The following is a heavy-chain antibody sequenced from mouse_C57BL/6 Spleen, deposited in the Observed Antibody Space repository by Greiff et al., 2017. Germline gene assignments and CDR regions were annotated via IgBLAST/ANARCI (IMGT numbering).Heavy chain of an antibody. CDR1: GYTFTSYW. CDR3: ARGGYDYDEGFAY. CDR2: IDPSDSET. J-gene: IGHJ3*01. D-gene: IGHD2-4*01. Sequence: VQLQQPGAELVRPGSSVKLSCKASGYTFTSYWMHWVQQRPIQGLEWIGNIDPSDSETHYNQKFKDKATLTVDKSSSTAYMQLSSLTSEDSAVYYCARGGYDYDEGFAYWGQGTLVTVSA. V-gene: IGHV1-52*01.